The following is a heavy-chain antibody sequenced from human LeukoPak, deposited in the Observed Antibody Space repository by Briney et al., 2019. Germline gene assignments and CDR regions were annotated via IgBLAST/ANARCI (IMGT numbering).Heavy chain of an antibody. J-gene: IGHJ4*02. Sequence: PSETLSLTCTVSGGPISSYYWSWIRQPPGKGLEWIGYIYYSGSTNYNPSLKSRVTISVDTSKNQFSLKLSSVTAADTAVYYCAGDGDYYFDYWGQGTLVTVSS. D-gene: IGHD4-17*01. CDR3: AGDGDYYFDY. CDR1: GGPISSYY. V-gene: IGHV4-59*01. CDR2: IYYSGST.